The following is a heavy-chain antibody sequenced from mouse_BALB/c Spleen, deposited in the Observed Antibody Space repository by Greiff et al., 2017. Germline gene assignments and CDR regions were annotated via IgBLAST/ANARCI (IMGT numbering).Heavy chain of an antibody. J-gene: IGHJ2*01. V-gene: IGHV5-6-5*01. CDR2: ISSGGST. D-gene: IGHD2-14*01. CDR3: ARGNRYDDLDY. CDR1: GFTFSSYA. Sequence: EVQLVESGGGLVKPGGSLKLSCAASGFTFSSYAMSWVRQTPEKRLEWVASISSGGSTYYPDSVKGRFTISRDNARNILYLQMSSLRSEDTAMYYSARGNRYDDLDYWGQGTTLTVSS.